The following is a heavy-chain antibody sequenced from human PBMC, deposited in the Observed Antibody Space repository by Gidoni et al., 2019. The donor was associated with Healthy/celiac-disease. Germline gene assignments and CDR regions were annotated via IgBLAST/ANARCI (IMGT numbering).Heavy chain of an antibody. D-gene: IGHD2-8*02. J-gene: IGHJ4*02. Sequence: EVQLVESGGGLVKPGGSLRLSCAASGFTFSNDWMSWVRQAPGKGLEWVGSIKSKTDGGTTDYAAPVKGRFTISRDDSKNTLYLQMNSLKTEDTAVYYCTTGPTGGDYWGQGTLVTVSS. V-gene: IGHV3-15*01. CDR2: IKSKTDGGTT. CDR1: GFTFSNDW. CDR3: TTGPTGGDY.